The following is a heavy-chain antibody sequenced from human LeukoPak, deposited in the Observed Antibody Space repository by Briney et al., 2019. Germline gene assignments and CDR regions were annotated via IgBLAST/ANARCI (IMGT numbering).Heavy chain of an antibody. CDR2: ISSSSSTI. J-gene: IGHJ4*02. CDR3: ARDLSDYDFWSGYYPCCTFDY. Sequence: GGSLRLSCAASGFTFSSYSMNRVRQAPGKGLEWVSYISSSSSTIYYADSVKGRFTISRDNAKNSLYLQMNSLRAEDTAVYYCARDLSDYDFWSGYYPCCTFDYWGQGTLVTVSS. D-gene: IGHD3-3*01. V-gene: IGHV3-48*01. CDR1: GFTFSSYS.